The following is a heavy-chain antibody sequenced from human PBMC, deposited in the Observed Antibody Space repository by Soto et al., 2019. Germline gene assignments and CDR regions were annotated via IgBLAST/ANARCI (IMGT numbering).Heavy chain of an antibody. Sequence: QVQLVESGGGVVQPGRSLRLSCAASGFTFSSYAMHWVRQAPGKGLEWVAVISYDGSNKYYADSVKGRFTISRDNSKNTLYLQMNSLRAEDTAVYYCAREAPDYNLSPGMDVWGQVTTVTVSS. CDR1: GFTFSSYA. J-gene: IGHJ6*02. D-gene: IGHD4-4*01. CDR3: AREAPDYNLSPGMDV. CDR2: ISYDGSNK. V-gene: IGHV3-30-3*01.